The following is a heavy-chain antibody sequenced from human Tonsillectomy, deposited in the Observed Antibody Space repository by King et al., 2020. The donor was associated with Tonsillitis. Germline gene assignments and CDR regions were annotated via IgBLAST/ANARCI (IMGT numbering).Heavy chain of an antibody. CDR3: AKALRGLSTGLDAFDI. J-gene: IGHJ3*02. CDR2: ISGSGGST. Sequence: VQLVESGGGLVQPGGSLRLSCEASGFTISSYAMSWVRQAPGKGLEWVSGISGSGGSTYYADSVKGRFTISRDSSMNTLYLQMNSLRAEDTAIYYCAKALRGLSTGLDAFDIWGQGTMVAVSS. D-gene: IGHD2-2*01. CDR1: GFTISSYA. V-gene: IGHV3-23*04.